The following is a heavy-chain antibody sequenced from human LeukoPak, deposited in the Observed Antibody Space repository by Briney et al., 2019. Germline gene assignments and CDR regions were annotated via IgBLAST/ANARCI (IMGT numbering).Heavy chain of an antibody. CDR3: AKGMTTVTTRGYFDY. Sequence: GGSLRLSCAASGFTFSSYGMHWVRQAPGKGLEWVAFIRYDGSNKYYADSVKGRFTISRDNSKNTLYLQMNSLRAEDTAVYYCAKGMTTVTTRGYFDYWGQGTLVTVSS. J-gene: IGHJ4*02. D-gene: IGHD4-17*01. CDR1: GFTFSSYG. V-gene: IGHV3-30*02. CDR2: IRYDGSNK.